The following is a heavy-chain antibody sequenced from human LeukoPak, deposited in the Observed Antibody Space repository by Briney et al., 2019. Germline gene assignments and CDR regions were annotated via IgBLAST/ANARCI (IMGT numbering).Heavy chain of an antibody. CDR3: ARDLYGVSHDY. Sequence: GGSLRLSCAASGFTFDDYAMNWVRQAPGKGLEWVSVIYSSGSTYYADSVKGRFTISRDNSKNTLYLQMNSLRAEDTAVYYCARDLYGVSHDYGGQGTLVTVSS. V-gene: IGHV3-53*01. J-gene: IGHJ4*02. CDR2: IYSSGST. D-gene: IGHD4-17*01. CDR1: GFTFDDYA.